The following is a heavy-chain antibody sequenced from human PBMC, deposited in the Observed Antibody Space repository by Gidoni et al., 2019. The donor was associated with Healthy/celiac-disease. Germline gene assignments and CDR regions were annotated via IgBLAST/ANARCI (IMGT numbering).Heavy chain of an antibody. D-gene: IGHD6-13*01. Sequence: QVHLQESGPVLVKPSEPLSLPCTVSAYSISSGYYWGWNRQPPGKGLEWIESIYHSGCPYYNRSRKCRATISVDTSKNQSALKLGSGTAADTAVYYCGRPRIAAAFSGDFDLWGRGTLVTVSS. CDR2: IYHSGCP. J-gene: IGHJ2*01. CDR3: GRPRIAAAFSGDFDL. V-gene: IGHV4-38-2*02. CDR1: AYSISSGYY.